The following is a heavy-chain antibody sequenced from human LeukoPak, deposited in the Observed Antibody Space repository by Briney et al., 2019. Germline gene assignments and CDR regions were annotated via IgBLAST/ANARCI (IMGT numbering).Heavy chain of an antibody. D-gene: IGHD3-16*01. Sequence: GGSLRLSCAASGFTFSSYSMNWVRQAPGKGLEWVSSISSSSSYIYYEDSVKGRFTISRDNAKNSLYLQMHSLRAEDTAVYYCARDRGESSYFDYWGQGTLVTVSS. CDR2: ISSSSSYI. J-gene: IGHJ4*02. CDR1: GFTFSSYS. V-gene: IGHV3-21*01. CDR3: ARDRGESSYFDY.